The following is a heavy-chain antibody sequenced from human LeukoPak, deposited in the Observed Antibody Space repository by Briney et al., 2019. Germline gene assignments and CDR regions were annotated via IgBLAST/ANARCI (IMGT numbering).Heavy chain of an antibody. CDR1: GFTFSTYV. D-gene: IGHD3-10*01. CDR2: ISYDGSNK. Sequence: GGSLRLSCAASGFTFSTYVMSWVRQAPGKGLEWVAVISYDGSNKYYADSVKGRFTISRDNSKNTLYLQMNSLRAEDTAVYYCAREPGERFDYYGSGSRLYYYYGMDVWGQGTTVTVSS. V-gene: IGHV3-30-3*01. J-gene: IGHJ6*02. CDR3: AREPGERFDYYGSGSRLYYYYGMDV.